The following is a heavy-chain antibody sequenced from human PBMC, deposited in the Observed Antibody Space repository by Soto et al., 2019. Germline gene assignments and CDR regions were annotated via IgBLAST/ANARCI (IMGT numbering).Heavy chain of an antibody. D-gene: IGHD4-17*01. J-gene: IGHJ3*02. CDR3: AKDRVDGDYGGEGHALYI. Sequence: EVQLVESGGGLVQPGRSLRLSCAASGFTFDDYAMHWVRQAPGKGLEWVSGISWNSGSIGYADSVKGRFTISRDNAKKSLYLQINSLRAEDTGLYYCAKDRVDGDYGGEGHALYIWVQGTMVTV. CDR1: GFTFDDYA. CDR2: ISWNSGSI. V-gene: IGHV3-9*01.